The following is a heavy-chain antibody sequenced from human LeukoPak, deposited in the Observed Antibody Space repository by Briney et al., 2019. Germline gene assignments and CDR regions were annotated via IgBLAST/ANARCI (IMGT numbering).Heavy chain of an antibody. D-gene: IGHD5-12*01. CDR2: ISSSSSYI. CDR3: ARAASGYSGYDSPDY. Sequence: GGSLRLSCAASGFTFSSYSMNWVRQAPGKGLEWVSSISSSSSYIYYADSVKGRFTISRDNAENSLYLQMNSLRAEDTAVYYCARAASGYSGYDSPDYWGQGTLVTVSS. CDR1: GFTFSSYS. V-gene: IGHV3-21*01. J-gene: IGHJ4*02.